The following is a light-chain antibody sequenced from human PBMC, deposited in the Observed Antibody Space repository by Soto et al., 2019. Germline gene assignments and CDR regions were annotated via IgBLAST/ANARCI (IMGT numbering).Light chain of an antibody. CDR1: SSDVGSYNL. J-gene: IGLJ1*01. CDR2: EGS. V-gene: IGLV2-23*01. Sequence: QSVLTQPASVSGSPGQSITISCTGTSSDVGSYNLVSLYQQHPGKAPKLMIYEGSKRPSGVSNRFSGSKSGNTASLTISGLQAEDEADYYCCSYAGSSTLYVFGTGTKVTVL. CDR3: CSYAGSSTLYV.